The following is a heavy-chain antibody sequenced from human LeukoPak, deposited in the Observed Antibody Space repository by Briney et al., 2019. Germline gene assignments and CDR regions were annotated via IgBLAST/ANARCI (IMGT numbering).Heavy chain of an antibody. D-gene: IGHD2-15*01. J-gene: IGHJ1*01. V-gene: IGHV4-59*01. Sequence: SETLSLTCTVSGGSISSYYWSWIRQPPGKGLEWIGYIYYSGITDYNPSLRSRVTISVDTSKSQFSLKLSSVTAADTAVYYCSREDYCGGGSRYSGYFQHWGQGTLVTVSS. CDR2: IYYSGIT. CDR1: GGSISSYY. CDR3: SREDYCGGGSRYSGYFQH.